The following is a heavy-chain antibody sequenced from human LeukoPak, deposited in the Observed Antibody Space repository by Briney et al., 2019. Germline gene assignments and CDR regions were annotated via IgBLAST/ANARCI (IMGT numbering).Heavy chain of an antibody. CDR3: ARDLRRDLSSGWSCVDY. J-gene: IGHJ4*02. D-gene: IGHD6-19*01. Sequence: GGSLRLSCAGSGFTVISNYMSWVRQAPGKGLEWVSVIYSDDRTFYADSVRGRFTISRDNSKNTLYLQTNSMRVDDTAVYYCARDLRRDLSSGWSCVDYWGQGTLVTVSP. CDR2: IYSDDRT. V-gene: IGHV3-66*01. CDR1: GFTVISNY.